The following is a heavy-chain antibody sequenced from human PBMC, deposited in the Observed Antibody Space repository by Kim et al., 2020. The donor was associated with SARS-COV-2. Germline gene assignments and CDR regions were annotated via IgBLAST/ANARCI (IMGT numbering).Heavy chain of an antibody. CDR3: ARDLGARYSAYDPLDY. V-gene: IGHV7-4-1*02. CDR1: GYTFTSYA. J-gene: IGHJ4*02. D-gene: IGHD5-12*01. CDR2: INTNTGNP. Sequence: ASVKVSCKASGYTFTSYAMNWVRQAPGQGLEWMGWINTNTGNPTYAQGFTGRFVFSLDTSVSTAYLQISSLKAEDTAVYYCARDLGARYSAYDPLDYWGQRTLVTVSS.